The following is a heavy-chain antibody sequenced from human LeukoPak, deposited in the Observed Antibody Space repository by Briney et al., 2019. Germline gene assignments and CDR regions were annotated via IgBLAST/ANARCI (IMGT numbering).Heavy chain of an antibody. D-gene: IGHD3-22*01. CDR2: IKQDGSEK. V-gene: IGHV3-7*01. Sequence: GGSLRLSCAASGFTFSSYWMSWVRQAPGKGLEWVANIKQDGSEKYYVDSVKGRFTISRDNAKNSLYLQMNSLRAEDTAVYYCARDTSEFDDSSGYLHYYYYMDVWGKGTTDTVSS. CDR1: GFTFSSYW. CDR3: ARDTSEFDDSSGYLHYYYYMDV. J-gene: IGHJ6*03.